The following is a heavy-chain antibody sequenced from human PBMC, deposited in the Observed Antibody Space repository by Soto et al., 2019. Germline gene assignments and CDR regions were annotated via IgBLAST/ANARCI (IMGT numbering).Heavy chain of an antibody. D-gene: IGHD3-9*01. J-gene: IGHJ6*03. V-gene: IGHV4-59*01. CDR1: GGSISSYY. CDR3: ARAPLYFDWSGDYYYMDV. Sequence: SETLSLTCTVSGGSISSYYWSWIRQPPGKGLEWIGYIYYSGSTNYNPSLKSRVTISVDTSKNQFSLKLSSVTAADTAVYYCARAPLYFDWSGDYYYMDVWGKGTTVTVSS. CDR2: IYYSGST.